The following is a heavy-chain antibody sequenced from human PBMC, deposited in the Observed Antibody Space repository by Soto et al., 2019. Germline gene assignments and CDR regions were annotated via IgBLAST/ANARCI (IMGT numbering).Heavy chain of an antibody. CDR3: AGGGGCTLVY. CDR1: GSSLNNYW. D-gene: IGHD6-19*01. V-gene: IGHV3-7*04. J-gene: IGHJ4*02. Sequence: EVRLVESGGGLVQPGGSLRLSCGASGSSLNNYWINWVRQAPGKGLEWVANIKQDGSEKYYVDSVKGRFTISRDNAKNSLYLQLNSLRAEATAVYYCAGGGGCTLVYWGQGTLVTVSS. CDR2: IKQDGSEK.